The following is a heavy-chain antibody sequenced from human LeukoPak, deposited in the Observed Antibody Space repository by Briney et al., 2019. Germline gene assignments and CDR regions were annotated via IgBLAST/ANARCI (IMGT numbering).Heavy chain of an antibody. J-gene: IGHJ4*02. V-gene: IGHV1-2*02. D-gene: IGHD6-13*01. CDR3: ARSIAAAGHDDY. CDR1: GYTFTGYY. Sequence: ASVKVSCQASGYTFTGYYMHWVRPAPGQGLEWMGWINPNSGGTNYAQKFQGRVTMTRDTSISTAYMELSRLRSDDTAVYYCARSIAAAGHDDYWGQGTLVTVSS. CDR2: INPNSGGT.